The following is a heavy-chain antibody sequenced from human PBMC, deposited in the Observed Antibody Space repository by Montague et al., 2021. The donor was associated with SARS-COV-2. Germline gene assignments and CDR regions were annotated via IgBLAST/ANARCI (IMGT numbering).Heavy chain of an antibody. CDR2: ISDSGRT. V-gene: IGHV4-59*08. CDR1: GGSISSFY. Sequence: SETLSLTCTVSGGSISSFYWSWFRQPPGKGLEWIGYISDSGRTNYNPSLTSRATMSVDTSKNQFSLKVNSVTAADTAVYYCARHYSATLPAVSWGQGTLVTVSS. D-gene: IGHD2-15*01. J-gene: IGHJ5*02. CDR3: ARHYSATLPAVS.